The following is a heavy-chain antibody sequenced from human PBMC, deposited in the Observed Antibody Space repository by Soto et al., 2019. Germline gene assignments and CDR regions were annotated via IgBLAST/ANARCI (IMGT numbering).Heavy chain of an antibody. CDR3: ARLPRIAAAGYYYYYGMDV. CDR1: GGSISSYY. D-gene: IGHD6-13*01. CDR2: IYYSGST. J-gene: IGHJ6*02. V-gene: IGHV4-39*01. Sequence: SETLSLTCTVSGGSISSYYWGWIRQPPGKGLEWIGSIYYSGSTYYNPSLKSRVTISVDTSKNQFSLKLSSVTAADTAVYYCARLPRIAAAGYYYYYGMDVWGQGTTVTVSS.